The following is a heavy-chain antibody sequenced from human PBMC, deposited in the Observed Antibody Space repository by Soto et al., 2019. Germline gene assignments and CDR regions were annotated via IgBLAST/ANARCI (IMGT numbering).Heavy chain of an antibody. Sequence: PGGSLRLSCAASGFTFDDYTMHWVRQAPGKGLEWVSLISWDGGSTYYADSVKGRFTISRDNSKNSLYLQMNSLRTEDTALYYCAKARTGLRYFDWSPDWGYGMDVWGQGTTVTVSS. D-gene: IGHD3-9*01. J-gene: IGHJ6*02. CDR1: GFTFDDYT. V-gene: IGHV3-43*01. CDR3: AKARTGLRYFDWSPDWGYGMDV. CDR2: ISWDGGST.